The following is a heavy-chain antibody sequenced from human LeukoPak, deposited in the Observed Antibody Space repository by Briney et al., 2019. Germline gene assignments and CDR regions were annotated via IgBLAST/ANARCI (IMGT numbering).Heavy chain of an antibody. D-gene: IGHD3-10*01. CDR2: IRSKAYGGTT. J-gene: IGHJ6*03. CDR3: TREGITMVRGVIITLYYMDV. Sequence: GGSLRLSCTGSGFTFGDYAMSWVRQAPGKGLEWVGFIRSKAYGGTTEYAASVKGRFTISRDDSKSIAYLQMNSLKTEDTAVYYCTREGITMVRGVIITLYYMDVWGKGTTVTVSS. CDR1: GFTFGDYA. V-gene: IGHV3-49*04.